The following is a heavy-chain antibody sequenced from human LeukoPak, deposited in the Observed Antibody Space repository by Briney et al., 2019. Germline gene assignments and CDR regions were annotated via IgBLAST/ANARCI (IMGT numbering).Heavy chain of an antibody. CDR2: ISSSSSTI. CDR1: GFTFSSYS. J-gene: IGHJ4*02. D-gene: IGHD4-23*01. V-gene: IGHV3-48*02. Sequence: GGSLRLSCAASGFTFSSYSMNWVRQAPGKGLEWVSYISSSSSTIYYADSVKGRFTISRDNAKNSLYLQMNSLRDEDTGVYYCARYLRSYPPRLDYWGQGTLVTVSS. CDR3: ARYLRSYPPRLDY.